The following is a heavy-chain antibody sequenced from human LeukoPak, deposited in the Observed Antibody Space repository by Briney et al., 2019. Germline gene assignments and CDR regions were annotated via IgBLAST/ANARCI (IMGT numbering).Heavy chain of an antibody. J-gene: IGHJ6*02. CDR2: MNPNSGNT. V-gene: IGHV1-8*01. CDR3: ARNEADYDFWSGSYYYYGMDV. Sequence: GASVKVSCKASGYTFTSYDINWVRQATGQGLEWMGWMNPNSGNTGYAQKFQGRVTMTRNTSISTAYMELSSLRSKDTAVYYCARNEADYDFWSGSYYYYGMDVWGQGTTVTVSS. D-gene: IGHD3-3*01. CDR1: GYTFTSYD.